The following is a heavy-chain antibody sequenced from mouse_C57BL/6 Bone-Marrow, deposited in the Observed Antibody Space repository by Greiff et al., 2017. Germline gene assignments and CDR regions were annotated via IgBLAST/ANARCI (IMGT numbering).Heavy chain of an antibody. CDR2: IYPSDGST. CDR3: ARRDNWDWFAY. Sequence: QVQLQQSGPELVKPGASVKLSCKASGYTFTSYDINWVKQRPGKGLEWIGWIYPSDGSTRYNEKFKGKATLTVDNSSSTAYMEHHSRTSEDSAVYFCARRDNWDWFAYGGQGTLVTVSA. J-gene: IGHJ3*01. CDR1: GYTFTSYD. D-gene: IGHD4-1*01. V-gene: IGHV1-85*01.